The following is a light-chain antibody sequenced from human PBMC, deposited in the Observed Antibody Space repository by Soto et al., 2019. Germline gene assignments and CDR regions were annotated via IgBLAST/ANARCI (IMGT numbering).Light chain of an antibody. CDR1: SSDIGAYNF. V-gene: IGLV2-14*03. Sequence: QSALTQPASVSGSPGQSITISCTGTSSDIGAYNFVSWYQQHPGKAPKLMLYDVNIRPSGVSNRFSGSKSGNTASLTISGLQAEDQADYYFTSWTTSPTMIFGGGTKLTVL. J-gene: IGLJ2*01. CDR2: DVN. CDR3: TSWTTSPTMI.